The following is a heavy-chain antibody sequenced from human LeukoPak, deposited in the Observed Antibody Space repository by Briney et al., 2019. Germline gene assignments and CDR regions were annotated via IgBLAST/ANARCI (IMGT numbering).Heavy chain of an antibody. J-gene: IGHJ4*02. Sequence: SETLSLTCTVSGGSISSYYWSWIRQPPGKGLEWIGYIYYSGSTNYNPSLKSRVTISVDTSKNQFSLKLSSVTAADTAVYHCARAPAYCSSTSCYAGGIDYWGQGTLVTVSS. D-gene: IGHD2-2*01. V-gene: IGHV4-59*01. CDR2: IYYSGST. CDR1: GGSISSYY. CDR3: ARAPAYCSSTSCYAGGIDY.